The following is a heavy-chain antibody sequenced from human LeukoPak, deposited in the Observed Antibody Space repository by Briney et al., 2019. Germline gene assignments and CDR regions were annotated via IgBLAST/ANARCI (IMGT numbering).Heavy chain of an antibody. CDR3: ARDEII. CDR2: IKQDGSEK. Sequence: PGGSLRLSCVASGFTFSSYWMSWVRQAPGKGLEWVAIIKQDGSEKYYVDSVKGRFTISRDNAKNSLYLQMSSLRVEDTSVYYCARDEIIWGQGTLVTVSS. D-gene: IGHD3-10*01. CDR1: GFTFSSYW. J-gene: IGHJ4*02. V-gene: IGHV3-7*01.